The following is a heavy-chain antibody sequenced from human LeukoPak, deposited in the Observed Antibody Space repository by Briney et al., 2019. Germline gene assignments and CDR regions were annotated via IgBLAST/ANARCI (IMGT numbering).Heavy chain of an antibody. D-gene: IGHD3-16*01. J-gene: IGHJ4*02. V-gene: IGHV1-69*13. CDR3: AKEGGDSGSVDY. CDR2: IIPIFGTA. Sequence: GASVKVSCKASGGTFSSYAISWVRQAPGQGLEWMGGIIPIFGTANYAQKFQGRVTITADESTSTAYMELSSLRAEDTAVYYCAKEGGDSGSVDYWGQGTLVTVSS. CDR1: GGTFSSYA.